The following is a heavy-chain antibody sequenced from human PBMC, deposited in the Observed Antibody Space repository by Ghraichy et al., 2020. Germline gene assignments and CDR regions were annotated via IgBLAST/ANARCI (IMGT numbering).Heavy chain of an antibody. J-gene: IGHJ3*02. CDR1: GGSISSGGYS. CDR2: IYYSGST. Sequence: SETLSLTCAVSGGSISSGGYSWSWIRQPPGKGLEWIGYIYYSGSTYYNPSLKSRVTISVDTSKNQFSLKLSSVTAADTAVYYCARELRRDVGVDFLGAYDAFDIWGQGTMVTVSS. V-gene: IGHV4-30-4*07. D-gene: IGHD5-24*01. CDR3: ARELRRDVGVDFLGAYDAFDI.